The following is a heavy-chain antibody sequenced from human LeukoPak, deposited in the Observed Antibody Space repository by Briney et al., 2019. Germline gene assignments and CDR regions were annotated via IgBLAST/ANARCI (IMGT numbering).Heavy chain of an antibody. J-gene: IGHJ5*02. CDR3: ARLMTTLTTPSYNWFAP. V-gene: IGHV4-34*01. D-gene: IGHD4-17*01. CDR1: GGSFSGYY. CDR2: INHSGST. Sequence: SETLSLTCAVYGGSFSGYYWNWIRQPPGKGLEWIGEINHSGSTNYNPSLKSRVTISVDTSKNQFSLKLSSVTAADTAVYYCARLMTTLTTPSYNWFAPWGQGTLVTVSS.